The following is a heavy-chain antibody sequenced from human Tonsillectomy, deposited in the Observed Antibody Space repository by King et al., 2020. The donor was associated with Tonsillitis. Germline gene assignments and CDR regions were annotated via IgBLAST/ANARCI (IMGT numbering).Heavy chain of an antibody. J-gene: IGHJ4*02. CDR2: INTDGSGT. CDR3: ARDGLIYYDSTGWIDY. CDR1: GFTFSSYW. Sequence: EVQLVESGGGLVQPGGSLRLSCAASGFTFSSYWMHWVRQAPGKGLVWVARINTDGSGTSYADSVKGRFTISRDNAKNTLYLQMNSLRAEDTAVYYCARDGLIYYDSTGWIDYWGQGTLVTVSS. V-gene: IGHV3-74*01. D-gene: IGHD3-22*01.